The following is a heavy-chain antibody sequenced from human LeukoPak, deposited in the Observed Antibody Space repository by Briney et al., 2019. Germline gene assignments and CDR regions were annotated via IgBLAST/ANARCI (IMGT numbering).Heavy chain of an antibody. V-gene: IGHV1-69*01. Sequence: GASVKVSCKASGGTFSSYAISWVRQAPGQGLEWMGGIIPIFGTANYAQKFQGRVTITADESTSTAYMELSSLRSEDTAVYYCARDLAAAGPAGYYMDVWGKGTTVTVSS. CDR1: GGTFSSYA. CDR3: ARDLAAAGPAGYYMDV. D-gene: IGHD6-13*01. CDR2: IIPIFGTA. J-gene: IGHJ6*03.